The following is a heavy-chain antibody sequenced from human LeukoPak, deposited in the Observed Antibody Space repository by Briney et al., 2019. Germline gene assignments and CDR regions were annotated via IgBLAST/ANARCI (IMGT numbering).Heavy chain of an antibody. J-gene: IGHJ4*02. CDR1: SGSISSSSYY. Sequence: PSETLSLTCTVSSGSISSSSYYWGWIRQPPGKGLQWIGTIYYNGATQYNPSLKSRVTISVDTYKNQFSLKLTSVTAADTAVYYCAREDRVGATTGSDHWCQGTLVTVSS. CDR2: IYYNGAT. V-gene: IGHV4-39*01. D-gene: IGHD1-26*01. CDR3: AREDRVGATTGSDH.